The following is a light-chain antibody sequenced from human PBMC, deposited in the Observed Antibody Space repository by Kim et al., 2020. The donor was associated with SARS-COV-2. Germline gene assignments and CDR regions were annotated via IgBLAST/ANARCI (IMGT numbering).Light chain of an antibody. J-gene: IGLJ2*01. CDR3: SAWDDSLNTPV. Sequence: GQMVQITSSKSRSNIGANTVNWYQQVSPTAPKLLIYSKNQRPSGVPDRFSGSKSGTSASLVITGLQSGDEADYYCSAWDDSLNTPVFGGGTQLTVL. CDR1: RSNIGANT. V-gene: IGLV1-44*01. CDR2: SKN.